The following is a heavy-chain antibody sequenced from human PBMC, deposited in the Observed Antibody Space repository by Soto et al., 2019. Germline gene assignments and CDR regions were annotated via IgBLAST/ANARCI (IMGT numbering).Heavy chain of an antibody. J-gene: IGHJ4*02. CDR2: ISASGGST. V-gene: IGHV3-23*01. CDR3: AKEPTATVNCDV. Sequence: GSLRLSCAASGFTFSSYDMNWVRQAPGKGLEWVSGISASGGSTHYADSVKGRFTISRDNSKNTLYLQMNSLRAEDTAVYYCAKEPTATVNCDVWGQGTLVTVSS. CDR1: GFTFSSYD. D-gene: IGHD4-17*01.